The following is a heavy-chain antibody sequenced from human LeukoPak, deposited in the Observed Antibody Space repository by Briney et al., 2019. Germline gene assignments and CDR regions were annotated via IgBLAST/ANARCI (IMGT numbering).Heavy chain of an antibody. CDR3: ARDRGRGSSAFDF. D-gene: IGHD3-10*01. V-gene: IGHV3-30*03. CDR2: ISYDGSDK. Sequence: GGSLRLSCAASGFSFSSDGMHWVRQAPGKGLECVAVISYDGSDKYYPDSVKGRFTISRDNSKNTLYLQMSSLRAADTAVYYCARDRGRGSSAFDFWGQGTMVTVSS. J-gene: IGHJ3*01. CDR1: GFSFSSDG.